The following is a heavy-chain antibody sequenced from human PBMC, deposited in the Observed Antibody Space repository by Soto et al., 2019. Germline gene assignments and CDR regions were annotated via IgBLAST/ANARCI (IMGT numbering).Heavy chain of an antibody. CDR3: ARHVDNSPPGS. V-gene: IGHV4-39*01. D-gene: IGHD1-26*01. CDR2: MYYSGST. CDR1: GGSISSSNYH. J-gene: IGHJ4*02. Sequence: QLQLQESGPGLVKPSETLSLTCTVSGGSISSSNYHWGWIRQPPGKGLEWIGSMYYSGSTYYNPSLKSRVTISVDTSKNQFSLKLTSVTAADTAVYHCARHVDNSPPGSWGKGTLVTVSS.